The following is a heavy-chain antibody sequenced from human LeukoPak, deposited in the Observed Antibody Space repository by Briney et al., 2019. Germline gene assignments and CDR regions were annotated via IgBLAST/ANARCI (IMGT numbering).Heavy chain of an antibody. CDR2: INSYSGNT. CDR1: GYPFPSYD. D-gene: IGHD6-6*01. CDR3: ARDIAARFDS. J-gene: IGHJ4*02. V-gene: IGHV1-18*01. Sequence: ASVTVSFKSSGYPFPSYDISWVRQAPGQGLEWMGRINSYSGNTKYVQNLQGRVTMTTDTSTSTTYMELRSLRSDDTAVYYCARDIAARFDSWGQGTLVTVSS.